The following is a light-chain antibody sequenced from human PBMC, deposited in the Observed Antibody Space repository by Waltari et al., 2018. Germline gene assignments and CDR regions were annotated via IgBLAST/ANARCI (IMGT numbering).Light chain of an antibody. CDR3: AAWDDSLSGPGV. CDR2: RNN. Sequence: QSVLTQPPSASGPPGQRVTISCPGRSSNIGSDFLYWYQQLPGTAPKLLVYRNNQRPSGVPDRFSGSKSGTSASLAISGLRSEDEADYYCAAWDDSLSGPGVFGGGTKLTVL. V-gene: IGLV1-47*01. CDR1: SSNIGSDF. J-gene: IGLJ3*02.